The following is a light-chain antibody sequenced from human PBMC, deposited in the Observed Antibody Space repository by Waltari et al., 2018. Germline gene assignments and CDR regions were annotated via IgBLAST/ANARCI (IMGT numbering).Light chain of an antibody. V-gene: IGLV2-14*03. CDR1: CSVVRRSNY. CDR2: DVS. J-gene: IGLJ2*01. Sequence: SAVHQPSLVAGTPAQPLTLPCSGTCSVVRRSNYVSWYHQHPGNAPKLMIYDVSNRPSGVSNRFSGSKSGNTAALTISGLQAEDEADYYCSSYISSSTLELFGGGTSLTVL. CDR3: SSYISSSTLEL.